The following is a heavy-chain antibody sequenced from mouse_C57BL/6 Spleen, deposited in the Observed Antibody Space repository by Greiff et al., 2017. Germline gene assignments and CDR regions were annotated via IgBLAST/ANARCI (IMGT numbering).Heavy chain of an antibody. V-gene: IGHV1-77*01. CDR3: ARSEYYGSSLAWFAY. J-gene: IGHJ3*01. CDR1: GYTFTDYY. D-gene: IGHD1-1*01. Sequence: VQLKESGAELVKPGASVKISCKASGYTFTDYYINWVKQRPGQGLEWIGKIGPGSGSTYYNEKFKGKATLTADTSSSTAYMQLSSVTSEDSAVYFCARSEYYGSSLAWFAYWGQGTLVTVSA. CDR2: IGPGSGST.